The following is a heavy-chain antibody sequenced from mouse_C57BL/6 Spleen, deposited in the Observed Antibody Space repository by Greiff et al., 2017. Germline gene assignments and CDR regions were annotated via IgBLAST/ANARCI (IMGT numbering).Heavy chain of an antibody. D-gene: IGHD3-2*02. CDR2: INPSSGYT. CDR1: GYTFTSYW. J-gene: IGHJ3*01. V-gene: IGHV1-7*01. Sequence: VQVVESGAELAKPGASVKLSCKASGYTFTSYWMHWVKQRPGQGLEWIGYINPSSGYTKYNQKFKDKATLTADKSSSTAYMQLSSLTYEDSAVYYCARLPQTAQATWFAYWGQGTLVTVSA. CDR3: ARLPQTAQATWFAY.